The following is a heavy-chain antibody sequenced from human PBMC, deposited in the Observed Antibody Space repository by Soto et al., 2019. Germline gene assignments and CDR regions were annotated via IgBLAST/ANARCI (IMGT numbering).Heavy chain of an antibody. CDR2: ISGRGDST. CDR1: GFTFSSYA. J-gene: IGHJ6*03. CDR3: AKSMIRIPAAIFYYMDV. V-gene: IGHV3-23*01. Sequence: GGSLRLSCAASGFTFSSYAMSWVRQAPGKGLEWVSAISGRGDSTYYPDSVKGRFTISRDNSKNTLYLQMNSLRAEDTAVYYCAKSMIRIPAAIFYYMDVWGKGTTVTVSS. D-gene: IGHD2-2*01.